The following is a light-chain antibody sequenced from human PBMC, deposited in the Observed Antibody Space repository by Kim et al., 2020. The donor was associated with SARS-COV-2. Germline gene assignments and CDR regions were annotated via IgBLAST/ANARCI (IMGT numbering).Light chain of an antibody. V-gene: IGKV1-39*01. CDR3: QQSYPTRP. J-gene: IGKJ1*01. CDR2: GAS. CDR1: QPINIH. Sequence: SDSVGDTVTITCRASQPINIHLNWYQQKPGGAPELLIYGASTLRSGVPSRFIGSGSGTEFTLTISGLQPEDIASYYCQQSYPTRPFGQGTKVDIK.